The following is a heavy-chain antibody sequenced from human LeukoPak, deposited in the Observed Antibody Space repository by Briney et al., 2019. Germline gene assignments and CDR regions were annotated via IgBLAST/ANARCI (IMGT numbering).Heavy chain of an antibody. Sequence: PSETLPLTCAVYAGSFSGYYWSCIRQPPAKGLEWIGEINHSGSTNYNPSLKSRVTISVDTSKNQLPLKLSYVTAADTAVYYCARLREYCSGGSCYWSTYYYYYMDVWGKGTTVTISS. CDR2: INHSGST. CDR3: ARLREYCSGGSCYWSTYYYYYMDV. V-gene: IGHV4-34*01. D-gene: IGHD2-15*01. J-gene: IGHJ6*03. CDR1: AGSFSGYY.